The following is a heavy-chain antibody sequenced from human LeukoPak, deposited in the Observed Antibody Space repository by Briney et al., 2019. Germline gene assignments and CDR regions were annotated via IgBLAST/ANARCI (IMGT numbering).Heavy chain of an antibody. Sequence: PGGSLRLSCAASGFTFSSYGMHWVRQAPGKGLEWVAFIRYDGSNKYYADSVKGRFTFSRDNSKNTLYLQMNSLRAEDTAVYYCARPRSLNIVGGAVGYWGQGTLVTVSS. V-gene: IGHV3-30*02. J-gene: IGHJ4*02. CDR2: IRYDGSNK. D-gene: IGHD1-26*01. CDR3: ARPRSLNIVGGAVGY. CDR1: GFTFSSYG.